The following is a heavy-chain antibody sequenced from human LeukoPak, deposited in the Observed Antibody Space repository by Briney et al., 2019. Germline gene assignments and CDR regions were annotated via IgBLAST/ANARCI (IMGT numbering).Heavy chain of an antibody. CDR2: IYHSGST. Sequence: SETLSLTCAVSSGSISSSNWWSWVRQPPGKGLEWIGEIYHSGSTNYNPSLKSRVTIVVDKSNNQFSLKLNSVTAADTAVYYCARADGYYYGMDVWGQGTTVTVSS. CDR3: ARADGYYYGMDV. J-gene: IGHJ6*02. V-gene: IGHV4-4*02. CDR1: SGSISSSNW. D-gene: IGHD5-24*01.